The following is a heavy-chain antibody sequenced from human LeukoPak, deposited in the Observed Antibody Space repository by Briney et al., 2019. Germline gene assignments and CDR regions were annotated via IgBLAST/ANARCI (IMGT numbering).Heavy chain of an antibody. V-gene: IGHV4-39*07. J-gene: IGHJ4*02. Sequence: SETLSLTCTVSGGSISSSSYYWGWIRQPPGTGLEWIGSIYYSGSTYYNPSLKSRVTISVDTSKNQFSLKLSSVTAADTAVYYCARDYRGDIVATAGTFDYWGQGTLVTVSS. CDR1: GGSISSSSYY. CDR3: ARDYRGDIVATAGTFDY. CDR2: IYYSGST. D-gene: IGHD5-12*01.